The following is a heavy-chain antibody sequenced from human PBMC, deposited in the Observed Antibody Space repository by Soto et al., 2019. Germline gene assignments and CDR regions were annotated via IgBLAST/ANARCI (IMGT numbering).Heavy chain of an antibody. V-gene: IGHV1-69*01. Sequence: SCAASGGTFSSYAISWVRQAPGQGLEWMGGIIPIFGTANYAQKFQGRVTITADESTSTAYMELSSLRSEDTAVYYCARVRSYYYDSSGYYIDYWGQGTLVTVSS. D-gene: IGHD3-22*01. CDR1: GGTFSSYA. CDR3: ARVRSYYYDSSGYYIDY. CDR2: IIPIFGTA. J-gene: IGHJ4*02.